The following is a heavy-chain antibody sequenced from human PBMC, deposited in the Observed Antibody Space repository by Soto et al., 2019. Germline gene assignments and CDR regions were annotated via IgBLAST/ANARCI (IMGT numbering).Heavy chain of an antibody. D-gene: IGHD6-19*01. CDR2: INPSGGST. J-gene: IGHJ6*02. CDR3: ARGSGIAVAGIRSAPYYYYGMDV. V-gene: IGHV1-46*01. CDR1: GYTFTSYY. Sequence: QVQLVQSGAEVKKPGASVKVSCKASGYTFTSYYMHWVRQAPGQGLEWMGIINPSGGSTSYAQKFQGRVTMTRDTSTSTVYMELSSLRSEDTAVYYCARGSGIAVAGIRSAPYYYYGMDVWGQGTTVTVSS.